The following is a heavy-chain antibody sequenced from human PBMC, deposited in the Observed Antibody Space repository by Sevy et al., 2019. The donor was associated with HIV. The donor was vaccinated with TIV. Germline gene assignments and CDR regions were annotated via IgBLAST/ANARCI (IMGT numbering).Heavy chain of an antibody. J-gene: IGHJ4*02. CDR3: ARGLTPPVEDSRTYPSYFDY. V-gene: IGHV3-21*01. Sequence: GGSLRLSCAASEFTFSTYAMNWVRQAPGKGLEWVSSISSLSRYIYYADSVKGRFTISRDNAKNSLYLQMNSLTAEDTAVYYCARGLTPPVEDSRTYPSYFDYWGQGTLVTVSS. CDR1: EFTFSTYA. D-gene: IGHD1-26*01. CDR2: ISSLSRYI.